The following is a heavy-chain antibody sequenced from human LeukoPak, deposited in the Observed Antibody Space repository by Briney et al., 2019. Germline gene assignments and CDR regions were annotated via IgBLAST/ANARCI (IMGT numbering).Heavy chain of an antibody. Sequence: GGSLTLSCAASGFTFSSYAMSWVRQAPGKGLEWVSAISGSGGSTYYADSVKGRFTISRDNSKNTLYLQMNSLRAEDTAVYYCAKAPPGFGYCSGGSCYFDYWGQGTLVTVSS. D-gene: IGHD2-15*01. CDR2: ISGSGGST. V-gene: IGHV3-23*01. CDR1: GFTFSSYA. J-gene: IGHJ4*02. CDR3: AKAPPGFGYCSGGSCYFDY.